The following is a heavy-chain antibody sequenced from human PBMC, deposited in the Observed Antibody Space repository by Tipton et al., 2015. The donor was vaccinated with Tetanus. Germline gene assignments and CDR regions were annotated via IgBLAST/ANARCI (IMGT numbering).Heavy chain of an antibody. Sequence: GLVKPSQTLSLTCAISGDSVSSNGFAWNWIRQSPSRGLEWLGRTYYQSKWYYDYALSVKSRISINPDTSKNQFSLQLNSVTPEDTALYFCARSNILRFLDCWGQGTLVTVSS. CDR3: ARSNILRFLDC. V-gene: IGHV6-1*01. D-gene: IGHD3-3*01. J-gene: IGHJ4*02. CDR2: TYYQSKWYY. CDR1: GDSVSSNGFA.